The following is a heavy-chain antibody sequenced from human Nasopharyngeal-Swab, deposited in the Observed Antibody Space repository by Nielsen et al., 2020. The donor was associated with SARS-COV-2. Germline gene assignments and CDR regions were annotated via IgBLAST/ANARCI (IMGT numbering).Heavy chain of an antibody. V-gene: IGHV3-30*18. D-gene: IGHD4-23*01. CDR2: ISYDGSNK. CDR3: AKVGGNSFYYYMDV. J-gene: IGHJ6*03. Sequence: GGSLRRSCAASGFTFHRYGMHWVRQAPGKGLEWVAVISYDGSNKYYADSVKGRFTISRDNSKNTLYLQMNSLRAEDTAVYYCAKVGGNSFYYYMDVWGKGTTVTVSS. CDR1: GFTFHRYG.